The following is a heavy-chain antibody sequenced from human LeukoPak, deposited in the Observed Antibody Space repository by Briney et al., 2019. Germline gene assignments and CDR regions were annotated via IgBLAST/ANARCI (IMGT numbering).Heavy chain of an antibody. CDR3: ASLHGCSGGSCYSYFDY. D-gene: IGHD2-15*01. Sequence: GASVKVSCKASGGTFSSYAISWVRQAPGQGLEWMGRIIPIFGRANYAQKFQGRVTITTDESTSTAYMELSSLRSEDTAVYYCASLHGCSGGSCYSYFDYWGQGTLVTVSS. V-gene: IGHV1-69*05. CDR2: IIPIFGRA. J-gene: IGHJ4*02. CDR1: GGTFSSYA.